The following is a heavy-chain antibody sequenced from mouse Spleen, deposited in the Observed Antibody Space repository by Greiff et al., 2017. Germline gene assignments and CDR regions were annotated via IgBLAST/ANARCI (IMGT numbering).Heavy chain of an antibody. V-gene: IGHV5-9-3*01. J-gene: IGHJ4*01. CDR2: ISSGGSYT. D-gene: IGHD3-1*01. Sequence: DVQLVESGGGLVKPGGSLKLSCAASGFTFSSYAMSWVRQTPEKRLEWVATISSGGSYTYYPDSVKGRFTISRDNAKNTLYLQMSSLRSEDTAMYYCARPRSGHYYYAMDYWGQGTSVTVSS. CDR3: ARPRSGHYYYAMDY. CDR1: GFTFSSYA.